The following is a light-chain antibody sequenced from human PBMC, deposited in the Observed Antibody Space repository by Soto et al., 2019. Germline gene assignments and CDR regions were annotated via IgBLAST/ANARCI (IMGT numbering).Light chain of an antibody. J-gene: IGKJ4*01. V-gene: IGKV2D-29*01. CDR3: MQSLQLNT. CDR2: EVS. CDR1: QVLLDSDGRTH. Sequence: DMVVTQTPLSLSFTPGPPACISCNSSQVLLDSDGRTHLYWYVQKTCQPPQALIYEVSKRSSGVPDRFSGSGSGTHFTLTMSRVQAEDAGIYYCMQSLQLNTFGGGTKVDIK.